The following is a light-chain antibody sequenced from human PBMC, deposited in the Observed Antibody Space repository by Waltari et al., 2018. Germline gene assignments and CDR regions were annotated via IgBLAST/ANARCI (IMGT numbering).Light chain of an antibody. V-gene: IGKV3-11*01. CDR1: PRVSSY. CDR2: DAS. CDR3: QQRSNWPPYT. J-gene: IGKJ2*01. Sequence: EIVLTQSPATLSLSPGERATLSCRASPRVSSYLAWYQQKPGQAPSLLIYDASNRATGIPARFSGSGSGTDFTLTISSLEPEDFAVYYCQQRSNWPPYTFGQGTKLEIK.